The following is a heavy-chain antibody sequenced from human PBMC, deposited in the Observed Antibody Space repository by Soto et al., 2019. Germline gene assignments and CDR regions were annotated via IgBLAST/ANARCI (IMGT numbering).Heavy chain of an antibody. J-gene: IGHJ4*02. Sequence: GGSLRLSCAASGFSISDHYMDWVRQAPGKGLEWVGRTRNKANSYTTEYAASVKGRFTISRDDSKNSLHLQMNSLKTEDTAVYYCVRSGYSSGWYYFDYWGQGTLVTVSS. CDR3: VRSGYSSGWYYFDY. CDR1: GFSISDHY. CDR2: TRNKANSYTT. D-gene: IGHD6-19*01. V-gene: IGHV3-72*01.